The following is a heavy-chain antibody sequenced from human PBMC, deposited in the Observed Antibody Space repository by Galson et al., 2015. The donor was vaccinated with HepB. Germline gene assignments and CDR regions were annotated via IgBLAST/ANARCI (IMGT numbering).Heavy chain of an antibody. CDR1: GDSVSSDSAA. J-gene: IGHJ4*02. CDR3: ARDGYLGLLYYFDY. V-gene: IGHV6-1*01. D-gene: IGHD2/OR15-2a*01. Sequence: CAISGDSVSSDSAAWNWIRQSPSRGLEWLGRTYHRSRWYYDYAVSVQSRIIINSDTSKNQFSLQLKSVTPEDTAVYYCARDGYLGLLYYFDYWSQGTLVTVS. CDR2: TYHRSRWYY.